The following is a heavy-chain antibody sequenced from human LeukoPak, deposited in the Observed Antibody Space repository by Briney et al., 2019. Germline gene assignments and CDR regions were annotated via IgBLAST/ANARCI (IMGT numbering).Heavy chain of an antibody. J-gene: IGHJ6*03. CDR1: GYTFTSYD. D-gene: IGHD6-6*01. CDR2: MNPNSGNT. Sequence: ASVKVSCKASGYTFTSYDINWVRQATGQGLEWMGWMNPNSGNTGYAQKFQGRVTMTRNTSISTAYMGLSSLRSEDTAVYYCAGVMGIAARRYYYYMDVWGKGTTVTVSS. V-gene: IGHV1-8*01. CDR3: AGVMGIAARRYYYYMDV.